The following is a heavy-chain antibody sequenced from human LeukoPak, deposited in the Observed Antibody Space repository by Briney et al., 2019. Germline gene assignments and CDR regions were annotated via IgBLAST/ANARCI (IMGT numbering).Heavy chain of an antibody. CDR2: ISAYNGNT. V-gene: IGHV1-18*01. CDR1: GYTFTSYG. Sequence: GASVKVSCKASGYTFTSYGISWVRQAPGQGLEWMGWISAYNGNTNYAQKLQGRVTMTTDTSTSTAYMELRSLRSDDTAVYYCARMRYYYGSGRGIYYYYGMDVWGQGTTVTVSS. J-gene: IGHJ6*02. D-gene: IGHD3-10*01. CDR3: ARMRYYYGSGRGIYYYYGMDV.